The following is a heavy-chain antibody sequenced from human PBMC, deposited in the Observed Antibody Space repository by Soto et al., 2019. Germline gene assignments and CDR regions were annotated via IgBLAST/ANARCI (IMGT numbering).Heavy chain of an antibody. CDR3: AKAEYSSRYYYGMDV. V-gene: IGHV3-23*04. Sequence: EAQLVESGGDSVQPGGSLRLSCAASGFTFISYAISWVRLAPGKGLEWVSTITGSGSGYNTFYTDSVKGRFSISRDNAENTVYLQMNSLRAEDTAMYFCAKAEYSSRYYYGMDVWGHGTAVTVSS. D-gene: IGHD6-6*01. CDR1: GFTFISYA. CDR2: ITGSGSGYNT. J-gene: IGHJ6*02.